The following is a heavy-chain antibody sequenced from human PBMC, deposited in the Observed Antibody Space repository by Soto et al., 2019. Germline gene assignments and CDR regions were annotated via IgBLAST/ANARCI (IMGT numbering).Heavy chain of an antibody. D-gene: IGHD1-26*01. Sequence: QVQLVESGGGVVQPGRSLRLSCTASGFTFRNYGIHWVRQAPGKGLEWVAVIWPDGNNKYYPDSVKGRFTISRDNXKXXPSLQMNSLRAEDTAVYYCARAGIVATTQLGWFDPWGQGTLVTVSS. CDR3: ARAGIVATTQLGWFDP. CDR1: GFTFRNYG. V-gene: IGHV3-33*01. CDR2: IWPDGNNK. J-gene: IGHJ5*02.